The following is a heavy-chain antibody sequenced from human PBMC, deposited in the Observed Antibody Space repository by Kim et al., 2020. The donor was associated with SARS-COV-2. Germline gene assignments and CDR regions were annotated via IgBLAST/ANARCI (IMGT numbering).Heavy chain of an antibody. V-gene: IGHV4-4*02. J-gene: IGHJ5*02. CDR1: GDFLNTSNW. CDR2: IHHSGTT. Sequence: SETLSLTCSVSGDFLNTSNWWTWVRQAPGKGLEWIGEIHHSGTTNYNPTLKSRITISVDNSKNQFSLKVTSVTAADTAVYFCARASKIWGEKWRSWGQGTLVTVSS. CDR3: ARASKIWGEKWRS. D-gene: IGHD3-16*01.